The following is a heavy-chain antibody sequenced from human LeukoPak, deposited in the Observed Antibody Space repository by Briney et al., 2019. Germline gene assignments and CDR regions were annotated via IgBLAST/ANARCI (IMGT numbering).Heavy chain of an antibody. V-gene: IGHV4-59*12. CDR1: GGSISSYY. J-gene: IGHJ4*02. CDR3: ARNGYYSADY. D-gene: IGHD4-17*01. Sequence: SETLSLTCTVSGGSISSYYWSWIRQPPGKGLEWIGEIYHSGSTTYNPSLKSRVTISIDTSKTQFSLKLSSVTAADTAVYYCARNGYYSADYWGQGTLVTVSS. CDR2: IYHSGST.